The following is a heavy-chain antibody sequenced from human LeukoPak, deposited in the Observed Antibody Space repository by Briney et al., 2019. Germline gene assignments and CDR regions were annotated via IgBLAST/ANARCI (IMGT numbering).Heavy chain of an antibody. V-gene: IGHV3-23*01. J-gene: IGHJ4*02. Sequence: GGSLRLSCAASGFTFSSCAMSWVRQAPGKGLEWVSSITDSGGSTYYADSVKGRFTISRDNSKNTLYLQMSSLRAEDTAAYYCAKVIGGDNETYWGQGTLVTVSS. CDR2: ITDSGGST. CDR3: AKVIGGDNETY. D-gene: IGHD3-16*01. CDR1: GFTFSSCA.